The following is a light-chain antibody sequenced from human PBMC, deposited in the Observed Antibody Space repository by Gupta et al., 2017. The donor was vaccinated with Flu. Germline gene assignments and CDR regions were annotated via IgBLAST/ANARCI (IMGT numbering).Light chain of an antibody. V-gene: IGKV3-11*01. Sequence: EIVLTQSPATLSLSPGERATLSCRASQSFSSYLAWYQQKPGQAPRLLIYDASNSATGIPARFSGSGSGTDFTLTISSLEPEDFAVYYCQQRSNWPPWTFGQGTKVEIK. CDR2: DAS. J-gene: IGKJ1*01. CDR1: QSFSSY. CDR3: QQRSNWPPWT.